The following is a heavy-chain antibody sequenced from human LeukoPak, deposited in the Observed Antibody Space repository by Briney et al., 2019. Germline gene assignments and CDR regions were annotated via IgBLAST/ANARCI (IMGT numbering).Heavy chain of an antibody. J-gene: IGHJ4*02. D-gene: IGHD2-2*01. CDR1: GFTFSSYG. CDR2: IQYDGSDR. CDR3: AKEACGSTSCYAVLHY. Sequence: GGSLRLSCAASGFTFSSYGMHWVRQAPGKGLDWVAFIQYDGSDRYYADSVKGRFTISRDNSRNTLFLHMNSLRAEDTAVYYCAKEACGSTSCYAVLHYWGQGSLVTVSS. V-gene: IGHV3-30*02.